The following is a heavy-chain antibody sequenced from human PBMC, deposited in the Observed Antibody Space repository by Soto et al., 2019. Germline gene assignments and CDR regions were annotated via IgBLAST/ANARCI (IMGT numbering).Heavy chain of an antibody. CDR3: TRGVGYNYY. V-gene: IGHV3-73*01. Sequence: EVQLVESGGGLVQPGGSLKLSCAASGFTFGDSAIHWVRQASGKGLEWVGRIRSKANSYATSYAASVQGRFTVSRDDSKAYLQMDSLNTEDTAVYYCTRGVGYNYYWGQGTLVTVSS. CDR2: IRSKANSYAT. D-gene: IGHD5-12*01. CDR1: GFTFGDSA. J-gene: IGHJ4*02.